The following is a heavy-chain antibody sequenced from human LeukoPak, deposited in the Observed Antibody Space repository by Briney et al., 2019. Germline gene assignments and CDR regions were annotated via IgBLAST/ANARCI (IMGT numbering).Heavy chain of an antibody. CDR1: GITFRGYW. Sequence: GGSLTLSCTASGITFRGYWMSWVRQPPGKGLEWVANIKQAGSEKYYVDSVKGRFTISRDDAKKSVYLQMNSLRAEDTAVYYCASDGGPFDYWGQGTLVTVSS. J-gene: IGHJ4*02. V-gene: IGHV3-7*01. CDR3: ASDGGPFDY. CDR2: IKQAGSEK. D-gene: IGHD3-16*01.